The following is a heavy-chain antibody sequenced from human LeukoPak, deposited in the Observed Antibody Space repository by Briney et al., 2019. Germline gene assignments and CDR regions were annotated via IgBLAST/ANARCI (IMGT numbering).Heavy chain of an antibody. V-gene: IGHV3-64*01. D-gene: IGHD3-16*02. CDR2: ISSDGGST. CDR3: ARDLSLDY. Sequence: GGTLRLSCTASGFTFNSYVMYWVRQAPGKGLEYVSAISSDGGSTYYANSVKGRFTISRDNSKNTLYLQMGSLRAEDMAVYYCARDLSLDYWGQGTLVTVSS. J-gene: IGHJ4*02. CDR1: GFTFNSYV.